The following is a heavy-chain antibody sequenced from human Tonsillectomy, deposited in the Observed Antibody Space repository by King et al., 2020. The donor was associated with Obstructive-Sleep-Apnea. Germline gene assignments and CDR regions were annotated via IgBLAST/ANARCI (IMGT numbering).Heavy chain of an antibody. Sequence: QLQESGPGLVKPSETLSLTCTVSGGSISSSSYYWGWIRQPPGKGLEWIGSIYYSGSTYYNPSLKSRVTISVDTSKNQFSLKLSSVTAADTAVYYCARGTFDYGDYGFDYWGQGTLVTVSS. CDR1: GGSISSSSYY. D-gene: IGHD4-17*01. CDR2: IYYSGST. CDR3: ARGTFDYGDYGFDY. J-gene: IGHJ4*02. V-gene: IGHV4-39*07.